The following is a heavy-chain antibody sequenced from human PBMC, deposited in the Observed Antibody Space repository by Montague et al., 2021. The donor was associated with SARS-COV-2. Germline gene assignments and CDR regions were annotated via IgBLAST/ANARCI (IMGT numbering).Heavy chain of an antibody. D-gene: IGHD3-10*01. CDR2: IYYSGST. CDR3: ARAPIHPVPTSTGMDV. Sequence: SETLSLTCTVSGGSISSYYWSWIRQPPGKGLEWIGFIYYSGSTNYNPSLTSRVTISVDTSKKQLSLKLNSVTAADTAVYYCARAPIHPVPTSTGMDVWGQGTTVTVSS. CDR1: GGSISSYY. V-gene: IGHV4-59*01. J-gene: IGHJ6*02.